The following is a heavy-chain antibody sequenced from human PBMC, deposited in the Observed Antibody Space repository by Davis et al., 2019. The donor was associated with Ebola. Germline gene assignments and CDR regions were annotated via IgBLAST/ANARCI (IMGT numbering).Heavy chain of an antibody. D-gene: IGHD1-1*01. J-gene: IGHJ4*02. CDR1: GYSISSVYY. Sequence: SETLSLTCTVSGYSISSVYYWGWIRQPPGKGLEWLGSIYHNGNSYCNPSLKSRVTISVDTSKNHFSLKLRSVTAADTAVYYCARDGNWNGAEYFDYWGQGTLVTVSS. V-gene: IGHV4-38-2*02. CDR2: IYHNGNS. CDR3: ARDGNWNGAEYFDY.